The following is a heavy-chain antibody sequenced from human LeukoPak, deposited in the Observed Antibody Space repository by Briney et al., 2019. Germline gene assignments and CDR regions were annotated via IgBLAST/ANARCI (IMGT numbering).Heavy chain of an antibody. CDR3: AKAVGATTDFDY. V-gene: IGHV3-23*01. CDR1: RFILSDYA. Sequence: GGSLRLSCAASRFILSDYAMSWVRQAPGKGLEWVSSISGSGGNTYYAGSVKGRFTISRDNSKNTLYLQMNNLRAEDTAVYYCAKAVGATTDFDYWGQGTLVTVSS. J-gene: IGHJ4*02. D-gene: IGHD1-26*01. CDR2: ISGSGGNT.